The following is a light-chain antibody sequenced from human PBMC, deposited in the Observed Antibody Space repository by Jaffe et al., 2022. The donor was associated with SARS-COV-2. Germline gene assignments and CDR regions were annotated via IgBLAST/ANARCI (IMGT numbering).Light chain of an antibody. CDR2: AAS. CDR1: QGINSY. V-gene: IGKV1-9*01. Sequence: DTQLTQSPSSLSASVGDRVTITCRASQGINSYLAWYQQKPGKAPNLLIYAASSLQSGVPSRFSGSGSGTEFTLTISSLQPEDSATYYCHQLNSYPYTFGQGTKLEIK. J-gene: IGKJ2*01. CDR3: HQLNSYPYT.